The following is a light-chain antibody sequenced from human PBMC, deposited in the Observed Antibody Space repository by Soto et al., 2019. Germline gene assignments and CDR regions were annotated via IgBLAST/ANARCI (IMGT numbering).Light chain of an antibody. CDR3: SSYTNTGTLYV. CDR2: EVA. V-gene: IGLV2-14*01. J-gene: IGLJ1*01. Sequence: QSALTQPASVSGSPGQSITISCTRTSRDIGFYNYVSWYQQHPGKAPKLIIYEVAKRPSGVSSRFSGSKSGNTASLTISGLQAEDEADYHCSSYTNTGTLYVFGTGTKVTVL. CDR1: SRDIGFYNY.